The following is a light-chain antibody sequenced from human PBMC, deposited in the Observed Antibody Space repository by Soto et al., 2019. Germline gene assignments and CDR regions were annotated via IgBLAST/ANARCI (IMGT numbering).Light chain of an antibody. Sequence: EIVMTQSPATLSVSPGERATLSCRASQSVSSDLAWYQHKPGQAPRLLIYGASTRATGTPARFSGSGSGTEFTLTISSLQSEDFAVYYCQHYNNWPPWTFGQGTKVDI. CDR3: QHYNNWPPWT. CDR2: GAS. J-gene: IGKJ1*01. CDR1: QSVSSD. V-gene: IGKV3-15*01.